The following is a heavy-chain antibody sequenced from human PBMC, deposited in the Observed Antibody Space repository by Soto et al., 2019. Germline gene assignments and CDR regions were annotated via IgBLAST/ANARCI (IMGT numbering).Heavy chain of an antibody. D-gene: IGHD1-7*01. CDR1: GDTFTSHT. Sequence: VQLVQSGAEVKKPGSSVRVSCETSGDTFTSHTVNWLRQAPGQALEWMGGIIPVFGSPNYAEKFQGRLTITADTSTNTAYMELRRLTSEDTAVYFCARDITGTNNWFDPWGQGTLVTVSS. CDR2: IIPVFGSP. J-gene: IGHJ5*02. V-gene: IGHV1-69*06. CDR3: ARDITGTNNWFDP.